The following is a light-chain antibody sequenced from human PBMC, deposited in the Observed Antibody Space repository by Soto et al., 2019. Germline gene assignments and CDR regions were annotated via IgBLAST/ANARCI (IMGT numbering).Light chain of an antibody. CDR2: DAS. CDR1: QSVSSSS. Sequence: IVLTQSPGTLSLSPGEIATLSCRARQSVSSSSLAGCQRERGRAPRFLVHDASSRATGIPDRFSVIGSGTDCTLTFSGLKHEDFATYAGQQRNSITWTFGQGTKVDIK. CDR3: QQRNSITWT. V-gene: IGKV3-20*01. J-gene: IGKJ1*01.